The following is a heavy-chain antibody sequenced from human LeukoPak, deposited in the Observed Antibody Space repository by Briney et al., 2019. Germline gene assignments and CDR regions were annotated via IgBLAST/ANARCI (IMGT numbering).Heavy chain of an antibody. CDR3: ARRRFYSSSWAARAFDI. CDR1: GGSFSGYY. J-gene: IGHJ3*02. CDR2: INHSGST. V-gene: IGHV4-34*01. Sequence: SETLSLTCAVYGGSFSGYYWSWIRQPPGKGLEWIGEINHSGSTNYNPSLKSRVTISVDTSKNQFSLKLSSVTAADTAVYYCARRRFYSSSWAARAFDIWGQGTMVTVSS. D-gene: IGHD6-13*01.